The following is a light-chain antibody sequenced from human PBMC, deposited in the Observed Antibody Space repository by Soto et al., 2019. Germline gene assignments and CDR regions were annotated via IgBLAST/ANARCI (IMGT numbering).Light chain of an antibody. V-gene: IGKV4-1*01. CDR3: QQYYRIPFT. J-gene: IGKJ3*01. Sequence: DIVMTQSPDSLAVSLGERATMNCKSSQSVLYSSSNKDYLAWYQQKPGQPPKLLIYWASIRESGVPDRFSGSGSGTDFTLTISSLQAEDVAVYYCQQYYRIPFTFGPGTKVDIK. CDR1: QSVLYSSSNKDY. CDR2: WAS.